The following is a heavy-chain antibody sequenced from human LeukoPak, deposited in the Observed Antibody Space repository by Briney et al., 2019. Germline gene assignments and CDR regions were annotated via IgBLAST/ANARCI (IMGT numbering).Heavy chain of an antibody. Sequence: SETLSLTCTVSGGSISSYYWSWIRQPPGKGLEWIGYIYYSGSTNYNPSLKSRVTISVDTSKNQFSLKLSSVTAADTAVYYCARDNLNYYGSGSYQYWGQGTLVTVSS. CDR3: ARDNLNYYGSGSYQY. V-gene: IGHV4-59*01. CDR2: IYYSGST. D-gene: IGHD3-10*01. J-gene: IGHJ4*02. CDR1: GGSISSYY.